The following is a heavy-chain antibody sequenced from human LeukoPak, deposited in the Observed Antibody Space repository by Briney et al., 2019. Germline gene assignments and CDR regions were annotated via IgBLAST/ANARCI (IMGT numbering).Heavy chain of an antibody. Sequence: PSETLSLTCTVSGGSFSSYYWSWIRQPPGKRLEWIGYIYYNGNTNYNPSLKSRVTISVDTSKKQFSLKLSSVTAADTAVYYCARGGSRQSSSSDFDYWGQGILVTVSS. CDR3: ARGGSRQSSSSDFDY. CDR1: GGSFSSYY. V-gene: IGHV4-59*01. J-gene: IGHJ4*02. D-gene: IGHD6-6*01. CDR2: IYYNGNT.